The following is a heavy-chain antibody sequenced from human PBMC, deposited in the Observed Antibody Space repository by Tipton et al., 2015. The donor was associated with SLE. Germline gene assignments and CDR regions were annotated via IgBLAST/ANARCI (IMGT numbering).Heavy chain of an antibody. V-gene: IGHV1-2*06. D-gene: IGHD5-18*01. CDR2: INPNSGGT. CDR3: ARQYSYAYYFDY. CDR1: GYSFTGYY. J-gene: IGHJ4*02. Sequence: QSGPEVKKSGASVKVSCKASGYSFTGYYIHWIRQAPGQGLEWMGRINPNSGGTNYAQKFQGRVTLTRDTSITTAYMELTGLRSDDTAMYYCARQYSYAYYFDYWGQGTLVTVSS.